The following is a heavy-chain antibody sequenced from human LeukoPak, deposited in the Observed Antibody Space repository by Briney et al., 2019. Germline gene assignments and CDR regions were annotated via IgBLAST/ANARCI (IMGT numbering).Heavy chain of an antibody. CDR3: ARVSIRELLWFGELSADFDY. D-gene: IGHD3-10*01. Sequence: GGSLRLSCAASGFTFSSYGMHWVRQAPGKGLEWVAVISYDGSNKYYADSVKGRFTISRDNAKNSLYLQMNSLRAEDTAVYYCARVSIRELLWFGELSADFDYWGQGTLVTVSS. J-gene: IGHJ4*02. V-gene: IGHV3-30*03. CDR2: ISYDGSNK. CDR1: GFTFSSYG.